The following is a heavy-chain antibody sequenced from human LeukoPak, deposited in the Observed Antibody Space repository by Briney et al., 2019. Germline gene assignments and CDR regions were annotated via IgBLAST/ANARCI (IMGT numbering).Heavy chain of an antibody. CDR2: ISYDGSNK. Sequence: GGSLRLSCAASGFTFSSYAMRWVRQAPGKGLEWVAVISYDGSNKYYADSVKGRFTISRDNSKNTLYLQMNSLRAEDTAVYYCARPPPSIAANYYYMDVWGKGTTVTVSS. CDR1: GFTFSSYA. D-gene: IGHD6-6*01. CDR3: ARPPPSIAANYYYMDV. J-gene: IGHJ6*03. V-gene: IGHV3-30-3*01.